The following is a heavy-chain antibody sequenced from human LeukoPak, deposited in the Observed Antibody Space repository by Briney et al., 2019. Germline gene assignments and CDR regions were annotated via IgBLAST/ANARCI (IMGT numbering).Heavy chain of an antibody. CDR1: GGSFSGYY. Sequence: PSETLSLTCAVYGGSFSGYYWSWIRQPPGKGLEWIGEINHSGSTNYNPSLKSRVTISVDTSKNQFSLKLSSVTAADTAVYYCAKAPIPGHLAIAVAGIGFWRPTNYFDYWGQGTLVTVSS. D-gene: IGHD6-19*01. V-gene: IGHV4-34*01. J-gene: IGHJ4*02. CDR3: AKAPIPGHLAIAVAGIGFWRPTNYFDY. CDR2: INHSGST.